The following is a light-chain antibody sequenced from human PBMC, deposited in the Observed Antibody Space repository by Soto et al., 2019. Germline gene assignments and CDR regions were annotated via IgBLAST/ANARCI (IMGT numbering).Light chain of an antibody. CDR1: SSDVGGYNY. J-gene: IGLJ1*01. CDR2: DVS. V-gene: IGLV2-11*01. CDR3: CSYAGSYSYV. Sequence: QSALTQPRSVSGSPGQSVTISCTGTSSDVGGYNYVSWYQEQPGKAPKLMIYDVSKRPSGVPDRFSGSKSGNTASLTISGLQAEDEAEYYCCSYAGSYSYVFGTGTKVTVL.